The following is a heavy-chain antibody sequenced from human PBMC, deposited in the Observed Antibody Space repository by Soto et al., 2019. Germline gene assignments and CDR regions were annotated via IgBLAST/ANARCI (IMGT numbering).Heavy chain of an antibody. Sequence: QVQLVQSGAEVKKPGSSVKVSCKASGGTFSSYAISWVRQAPGQGLEWMGGIIPIFGTANYAQKFQGRVTITAEESTSTAYMELSSLRSEDTAVYYCARVSYYYGSGTGGAFDIWGQGTMVTASS. CDR3: ARVSYYYGSGTGGAFDI. J-gene: IGHJ3*02. CDR2: IIPIFGTA. D-gene: IGHD3-10*01. V-gene: IGHV1-69*01. CDR1: GGTFSSYA.